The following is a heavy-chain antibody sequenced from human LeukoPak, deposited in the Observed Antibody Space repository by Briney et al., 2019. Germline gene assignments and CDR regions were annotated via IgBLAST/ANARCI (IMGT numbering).Heavy chain of an antibody. CDR1: GYTLINYY. Sequence: ASVKVSCKASGYTLINYYMQWVRQAPGQGLEWMGVINHSAGSTSYAQKFQGRVSMTRDTSTSTVYMQLSSLRSEDTAIYYCARTHSWGDKGYFDFWGQGTLVTVSS. CDR3: ARTHSWGDKGYFDF. V-gene: IGHV1-46*03. D-gene: IGHD7-27*01. CDR2: INHSAGST. J-gene: IGHJ4*02.